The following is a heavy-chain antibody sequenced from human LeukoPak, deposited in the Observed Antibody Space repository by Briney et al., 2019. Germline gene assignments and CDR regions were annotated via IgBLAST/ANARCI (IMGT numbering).Heavy chain of an antibody. CDR2: MNPNSGNT. CDR1: GYTFTSYD. CDR3: ARVDADIVASPNPSYYYYYYGMDV. Sequence: APVKVSCKASGYTFTSYDINWVRQATGQGLEWMGWMNPNSGNTGYAQKFQGRVTMTRNTSISTAYMELSSLRSEDTAVYYCARVDADIVASPNPSYYYYYYGMDVWGQGTTVTVSS. J-gene: IGHJ6*02. D-gene: IGHD5-12*01. V-gene: IGHV1-8*01.